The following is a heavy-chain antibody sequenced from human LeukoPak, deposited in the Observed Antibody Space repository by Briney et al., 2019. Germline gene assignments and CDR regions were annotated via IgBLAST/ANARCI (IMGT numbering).Heavy chain of an antibody. CDR3: ARAGNLDN. J-gene: IGHJ4*02. D-gene: IGHD4-23*01. CDR2: IGSSENYI. CDR1: GFTFSTYS. V-gene: IGHV3-21*01. Sequence: GGSLRLSCAASGFTFSTYSMNWVRQAPGKGLEWVSSIGSSENYIYYADSLKGRFTISRDNAKNSLYLQMNSLRAEDTAVYYCARAGNLDNWGQGTLVTVSS.